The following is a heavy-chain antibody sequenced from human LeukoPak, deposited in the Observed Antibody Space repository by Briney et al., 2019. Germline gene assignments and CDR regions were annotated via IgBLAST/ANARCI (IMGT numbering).Heavy chain of an antibody. CDR1: GFTFSSYS. V-gene: IGHV3-21*04. D-gene: IGHD2-2*01. Sequence: PGGALRLSCAASGFTFSSYSMNWVRQAPGKGLEGVSSISSSSSYIYYADSVKGRFTISRDNAKNSLYLQMNSLRAEDTAIYYCASDLPSLVPAARPLWYWGQETLVTVSS. J-gene: IGHJ4*02. CDR2: ISSSSSYI. CDR3: ASDLPSLVPAARPLWY.